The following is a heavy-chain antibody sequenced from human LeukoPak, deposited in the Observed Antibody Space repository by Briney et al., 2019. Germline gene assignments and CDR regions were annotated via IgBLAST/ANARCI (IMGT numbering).Heavy chain of an antibody. CDR1: GYTFTSYG. J-gene: IGHJ4*02. CDR3: ARDREHDFWSGSDY. Sequence: GASVKVSCMASGYTFTSYGISWVRQAPGQGLEWMGWISAYNGNTNYAQKLQGRVTMTTDTSTSTAYMELRSLRSDDTAVYYCARDREHDFWSGSDYWGQGTLVTVSS. V-gene: IGHV1-18*01. D-gene: IGHD3-3*01. CDR2: ISAYNGNT.